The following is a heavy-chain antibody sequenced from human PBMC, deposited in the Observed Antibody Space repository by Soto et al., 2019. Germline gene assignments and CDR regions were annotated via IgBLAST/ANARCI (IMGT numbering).Heavy chain of an antibody. D-gene: IGHD1-26*01. CDR3: ANWPATVVEAAFAGGAFDI. CDR1: GFSFSTYA. CDR2: ISASGATT. J-gene: IGHJ3*02. V-gene: IGHV3-23*01. Sequence: EVQLLESGGNLVQPGGSLRLSCAASGFSFSTYALTWVRQVPGKGLECVSGISASGATTYYADSVKGRFTISRDNSKNTVFLHMTRLGAEDKALYYCANWPATVVEAAFAGGAFDICGHGPTVTVSA.